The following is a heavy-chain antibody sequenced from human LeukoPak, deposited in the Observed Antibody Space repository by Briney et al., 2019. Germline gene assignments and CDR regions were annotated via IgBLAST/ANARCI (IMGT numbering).Heavy chain of an antibody. D-gene: IGHD5-18*01. CDR2: MNPNSGNT. Sequence: GASVEVSCKASGYTFTSYDINWVRQATGQGLEWMGWMNPNSGNTGYAQKFQGRVTMTRNTSISTAYMELSSLRSEDTAVYYCARAPRRYSYGTRYDLDYWGQGTLVTVSS. V-gene: IGHV1-8*01. CDR3: ARAPRRYSYGTRYDLDY. J-gene: IGHJ4*02. CDR1: GYTFTSYD.